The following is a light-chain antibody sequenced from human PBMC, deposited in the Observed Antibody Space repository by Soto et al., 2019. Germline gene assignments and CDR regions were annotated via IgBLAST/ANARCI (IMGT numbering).Light chain of an antibody. CDR2: HXS. Sequence: DVRRTQSPSSLSASAGDRVTITXQASHDIKNYLYWYQQKSGXAPKXXXAHXSDFAKGCPSSFSGSGSATDFTFTINSLHPEDIVQYYCQQYANIPRPFAGRTKAEI. CDR3: QQYANIPRP. V-gene: IGKV1-33*01. J-gene: IGKJ4*02. CDR1: HDIKNY.